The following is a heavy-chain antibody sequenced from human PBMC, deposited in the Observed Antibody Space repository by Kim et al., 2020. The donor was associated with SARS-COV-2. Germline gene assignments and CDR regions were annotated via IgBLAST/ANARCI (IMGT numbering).Heavy chain of an antibody. CDR2: ILISGST. CDR3: ARGLWMFDSSGANWFDR. V-gene: IGHV4-61*02. D-gene: IGHD6-19*01. CDR1: GASIRTGSYH. J-gene: IGHJ5*02. Sequence: SETLSLTCTVSGASIRTGSYHWSWIRQPAGKGLEWIGRILISGSTTYNSSLESRVTISLDASTNQFFLKLSSVTAADTAVYYCARGLWMFDSSGANWFDRWGQGTLVTVSS.